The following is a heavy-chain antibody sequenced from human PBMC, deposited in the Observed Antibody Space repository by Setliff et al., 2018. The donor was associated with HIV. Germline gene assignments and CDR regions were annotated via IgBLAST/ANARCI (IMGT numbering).Heavy chain of an antibody. CDR3: ARLSWDVDD. V-gene: IGHV4-39*01. Sequence: PSETLSLTCTVSGISTSSSDYHWGWIRQPPGKGLEWIGSIYYSGSTYYSPSLKSRVTIPVDTSKNQFSLKLNFVTAADTAVYYCARLSWDVDDWGRGTLVTVSS. CDR1: GISTSSSDYH. CDR2: IYYSGST. D-gene: IGHD1-26*01. J-gene: IGHJ4*01.